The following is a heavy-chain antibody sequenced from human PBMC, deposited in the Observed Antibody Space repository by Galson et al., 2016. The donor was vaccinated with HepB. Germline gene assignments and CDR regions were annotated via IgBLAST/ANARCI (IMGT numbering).Heavy chain of an antibody. Sequence: SLRLSCAVSGLMYTHYAMNWVRPAPGKGLEWVSIIDDSGDHIYYAESVKGRFTISRDKATNTLYLQMNSLRAEDTALYYCARDRGYRALDLWGQGTTVTVSS. CDR2: IDDSGDHI. J-gene: IGHJ3*01. CDR3: ARDRGYRALDL. V-gene: IGHV3-23*01. CDR1: GLMYTHYA. D-gene: IGHD3-10*01.